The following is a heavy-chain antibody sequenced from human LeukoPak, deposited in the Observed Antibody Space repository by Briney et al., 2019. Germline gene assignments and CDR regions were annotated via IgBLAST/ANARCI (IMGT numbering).Heavy chain of an antibody. CDR3: AKSRAPDTTLLFDY. CDR2: ITIGATDT. V-gene: IGHV3-23*01. CDR1: GFTFDNYA. D-gene: IGHD1-1*01. J-gene: IGHJ4*02. Sequence: GGSLRLSCAASGFTFDNYAMNWVRQAPGKGLEWVSAITIGATDTFYLDSVKGWFTISGDNSKNTLYLQMSSLRAEDTAIYYCAKSRAPDTTLLFDYWGQGTLVTVSS.